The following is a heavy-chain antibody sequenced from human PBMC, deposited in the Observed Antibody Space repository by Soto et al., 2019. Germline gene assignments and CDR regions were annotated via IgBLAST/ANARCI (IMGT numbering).Heavy chain of an antibody. CDR2: ISGSGGST. CDR1: GFTFSSYA. CDR3: AKGSVLNIVVVVAATPEGAFDI. V-gene: IGHV3-23*01. J-gene: IGHJ3*02. Sequence: PGGSLRLSCAASGFTFSSYAMSWVRQAPGEGLEWVSAISGSGGSTYYADSVKGRFTISRDNSKNTLYLQMNSLRAEDTAVYYCAKGSVLNIVVVVAATPEGAFDIWGQGTMVTVSS. D-gene: IGHD2-15*01.